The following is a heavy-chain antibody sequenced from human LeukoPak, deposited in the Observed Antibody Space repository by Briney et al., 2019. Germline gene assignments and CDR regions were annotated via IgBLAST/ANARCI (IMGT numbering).Heavy chain of an antibody. CDR3: AKATAGVRGVITSYYGMDV. Sequence: GGSLRLSCVTSGFTFTSAWMNWVRQAPGKGLEWVSGISWNSGSIGYADSVKGRFTISRDNSKYSLYLQMNSLRTEDTALYYCAKATAGVRGVITSYYGMDVWGQGTTVTVSS. J-gene: IGHJ6*02. V-gene: IGHV3-9*01. CDR1: GFTFTSAW. D-gene: IGHD3-10*01. CDR2: ISWNSGSI.